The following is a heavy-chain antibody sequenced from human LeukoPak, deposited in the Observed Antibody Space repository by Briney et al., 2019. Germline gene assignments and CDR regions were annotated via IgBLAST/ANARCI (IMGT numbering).Heavy chain of an antibody. Sequence: PGGSLRLSCAASGFTFSNYAMNWVRQAPGKGLEWVPAVRGSGTDTDYADSVKGRFSISRDNSKNTLFLQMNSLRADDTAVYYCARGRGVLGYNFFDFWGQGTHVTVSS. J-gene: IGHJ4*02. V-gene: IGHV3-23*01. CDR2: VRGSGTDT. CDR3: ARGRGVLGYNFFDF. D-gene: IGHD5-24*01. CDR1: GFTFSNYA.